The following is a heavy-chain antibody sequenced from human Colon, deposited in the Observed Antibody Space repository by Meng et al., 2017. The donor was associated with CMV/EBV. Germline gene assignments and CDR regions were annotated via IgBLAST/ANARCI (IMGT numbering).Heavy chain of an antibody. J-gene: IGHJ6*02. Sequence: GESLKISCATSGFNFDIYAINWVRQAPGKGLEWVSGITGSADRAYYADSVGGRFTTSRDRFNNTVYLQMSSLRVEDTAVYYCAKPHQDYYYDTRGAYGMDVWGQGTTVTVSS. V-gene: IGHV3-23*01. CDR3: AKPHQDYYYDTRGAYGMDV. D-gene: IGHD3-22*01. CDR1: GFNFDIYA. CDR2: ITGSADRA.